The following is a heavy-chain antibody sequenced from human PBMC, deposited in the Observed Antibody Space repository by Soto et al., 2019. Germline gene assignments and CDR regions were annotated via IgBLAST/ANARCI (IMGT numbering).Heavy chain of an antibody. V-gene: IGHV3-23*01. CDR1: GFTFSSYA. J-gene: IGHJ2*01. Sequence: EVQLLESGGGLVQPGGSLRLSCAASGFTFSSYAMSWVRQAPGKGLEWVSAISGSGGSTYYADSVKGRFTIARDNSKNTLYLQMNSLRAEDTAVYYCAKAGDSRDWYFDLWGRGTLVTVSS. CDR3: AKAGDSRDWYFDL. CDR2: ISGSGGST. D-gene: IGHD3-16*01.